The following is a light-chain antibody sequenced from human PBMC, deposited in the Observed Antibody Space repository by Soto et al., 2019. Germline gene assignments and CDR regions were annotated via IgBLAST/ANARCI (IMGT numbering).Light chain of an antibody. V-gene: IGKV1-5*01. CDR3: QQYSSYWT. J-gene: IGKJ1*01. Sequence: NQVSNSPSTLSAYVKDRVTITCRASQSISSWLAWYQQKPGKAPKFLIYDASNLESGVPSRFSGSGSGTEFTLTISSLQPDDFATYYCQQYSSYWTFGQGTKVDI. CDR1: QSISSW. CDR2: DAS.